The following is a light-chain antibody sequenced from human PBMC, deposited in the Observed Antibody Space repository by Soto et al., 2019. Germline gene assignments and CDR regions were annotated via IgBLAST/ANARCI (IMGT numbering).Light chain of an antibody. CDR1: QSVSSN. CDR2: GAS. V-gene: IGKV3-20*01. J-gene: IGKJ1*01. CDR3: QQYGRSPT. Sequence: EIVMTQSAATLSVSPLERDTIYCRASQSVSSNLAWYQQKPGQAPRLLIYGASSRATGIPDRFSGSGSGTDFTLTISRLEPEDFAVYYCQQYGRSPTFGQGTKVDI.